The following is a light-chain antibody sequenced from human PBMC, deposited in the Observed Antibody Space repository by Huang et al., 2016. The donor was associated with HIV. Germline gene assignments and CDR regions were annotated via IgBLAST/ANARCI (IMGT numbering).Light chain of an antibody. CDR1: QSFSSN. CDR2: GAS. CDR3: QQYNNWPPWT. Sequence: EIVMTQSPATLSVSPGERATLSCRASQSFSSNLAWYQQKPGQAPRRLIYGASTRDTGIPARCSGSGSGTEFTLTISSLQSEDFAVYYCQQYNNWPPWTFGQGTKVEVK. J-gene: IGKJ1*01. V-gene: IGKV3-15*01.